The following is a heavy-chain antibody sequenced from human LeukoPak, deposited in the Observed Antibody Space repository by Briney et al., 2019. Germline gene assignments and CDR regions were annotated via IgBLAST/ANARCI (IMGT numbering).Heavy chain of an antibody. CDR1: GYTFTGYY. CDR2: INPNSGGT. V-gene: IGHV1-2*02. D-gene: IGHD3-10*01. J-gene: IGHJ3*02. Sequence: ASVKVSCKASGYTFTGYYMHWVRQAPGQGLEWMGWINPNSGGTNYAQKFQGRVTMTRDTSISTAYMELSRLRSDDTAVYYCARRFAFSGRVGAFDIWGQGTMVTVSS. CDR3: ARRFAFSGRVGAFDI.